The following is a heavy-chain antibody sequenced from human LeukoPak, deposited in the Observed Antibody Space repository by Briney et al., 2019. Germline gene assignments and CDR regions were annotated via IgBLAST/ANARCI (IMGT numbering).Heavy chain of an antibody. CDR1: GFTFSSYA. D-gene: IGHD2-2*02. J-gene: IGHJ1*01. CDR2: ISGSGGST. V-gene: IGHV3-23*01. Sequence: GGSLRLSCAASGFTFSSYAMSWVRQAPGKGLEWVSAISGSGGSTYYADSVKGRFTISRDNSKNTLYLQMNSLRAEDTAVYYCAKDLYGSAPTPGYLQHWGQGTLVTVSS. CDR3: AKDLYGSAPTPGYLQH.